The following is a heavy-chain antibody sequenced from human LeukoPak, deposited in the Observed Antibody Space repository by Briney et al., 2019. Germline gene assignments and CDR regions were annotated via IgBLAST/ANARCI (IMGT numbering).Heavy chain of an antibody. CDR2: ISWDGGST. CDR3: AKGQRATVTTCLDY. Sequence: GGSLRLSCAASGFTFDDYAMHWVRQAPGKGLEWVSLISWDGGSTYYADSVKGRFTVSRDNSKNSLYLQMNGLRAEDTALYYCAKGQRATVTTCLDYWGQGTLVTVSS. J-gene: IGHJ4*02. D-gene: IGHD4-17*01. CDR1: GFTFDDYA. V-gene: IGHV3-43D*03.